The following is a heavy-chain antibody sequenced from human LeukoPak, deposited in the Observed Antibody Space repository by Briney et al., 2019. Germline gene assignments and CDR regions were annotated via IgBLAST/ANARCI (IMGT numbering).Heavy chain of an antibody. Sequence: GGSLRLSCAGSGFTFSSYSMGWVRQAPGKGLEWVANIKDSGIEKEYVDSVRGRFTISRDNAKNSLYLQMNSLRVEDTALYFCARWRGAQSEFDYWGQGTQVTVSS. CDR2: IKDSGIEK. D-gene: IGHD3-3*01. V-gene: IGHV3-7*01. J-gene: IGHJ4*02. CDR1: GFTFSSYS. CDR3: ARWRGAQSEFDY.